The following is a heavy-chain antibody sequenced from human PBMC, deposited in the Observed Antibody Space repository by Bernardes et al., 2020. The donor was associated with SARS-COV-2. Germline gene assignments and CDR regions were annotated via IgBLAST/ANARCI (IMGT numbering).Heavy chain of an antibody. CDR2: TSYRSKWNY. CDR3: ARGANYEMGV. V-gene: IGHV6-1*01. CDR1: GASVPSNSAA. J-gene: IGHJ6*02. Sequence: SQTLSLPCAISGASVPSNSAAWPWTRQSPTRGLEWLGRTSYRSKWNYDYAVSAKSRITISPDTSKNQFSLELTSVTPEDTAVYYRARGANYEMGVWGQGTTGTVSS.